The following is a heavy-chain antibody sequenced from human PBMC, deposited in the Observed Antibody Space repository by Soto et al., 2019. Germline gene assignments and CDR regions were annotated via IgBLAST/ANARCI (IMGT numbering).Heavy chain of an antibody. Sequence: GXSLILSGAASGFTFSNYAMSCIRQAPGKGLEWVSTIRETGNTYYADSVRGRFATSRDNSENTLYLQMSSLRAEDTAVYYCAKQQMGVIRALDYWGQGTLVTVSS. CDR3: AKQQMGVIRALDY. CDR2: IRETGNT. CDR1: GFTFSNYA. J-gene: IGHJ4*02. D-gene: IGHD1-26*01. V-gene: IGHV3-23*01.